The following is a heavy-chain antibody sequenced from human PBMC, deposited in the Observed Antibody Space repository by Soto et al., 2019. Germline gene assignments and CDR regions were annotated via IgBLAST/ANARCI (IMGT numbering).Heavy chain of an antibody. V-gene: IGHV4-59*08. J-gene: IGHJ3*02. Sequence: PSETLSVTRAVSGGSIIGYYSSWIRQPPGKGLEWIGYINHSGSTNYNPSLKSRVTISVDTSKNQFSLKLSSVTAADTAVYYCARRRPLRFSFDAFDIWGQGTMVTVSS. CDR1: GGSIIGYY. D-gene: IGHD3-3*01. CDR2: INHSGST. CDR3: ARRRPLRFSFDAFDI.